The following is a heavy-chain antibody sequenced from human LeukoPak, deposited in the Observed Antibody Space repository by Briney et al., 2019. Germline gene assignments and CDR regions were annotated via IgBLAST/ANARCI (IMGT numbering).Heavy chain of an antibody. Sequence: PSQTLSLTCAVSGGSITNCAYSWRWIRQPPGKGLVWIGYIYHSGSTYYNPTLKRRVTISLDRSKNQFSLKVTSVTAADTAVYYCARGLQYYGSGSYTHFDYWGQGSLVTVSS. V-gene: IGHV4-30-2*01. CDR1: GGSITNCAYS. CDR3: ARGLQYYGSGSYTHFDY. J-gene: IGHJ4*02. CDR2: IYHSGST. D-gene: IGHD3-10*01.